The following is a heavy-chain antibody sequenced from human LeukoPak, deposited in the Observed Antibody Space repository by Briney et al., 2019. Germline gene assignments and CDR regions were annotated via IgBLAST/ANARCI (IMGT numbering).Heavy chain of an antibody. V-gene: IGHV1-2*02. Sequence: GASVKVSCKASGYTFSNYGISWVRQAPGQGLEWMGWINPNSGGTNYAQKFQGRVTMTRDTSISTAYMELSRLRSDDTAVYYCAYQLRALGYGYWGQGTLVTVSS. J-gene: IGHJ4*02. CDR3: AYQLRALGYGY. CDR2: INPNSGGT. D-gene: IGHD2-2*01. CDR1: GYTFSNYG.